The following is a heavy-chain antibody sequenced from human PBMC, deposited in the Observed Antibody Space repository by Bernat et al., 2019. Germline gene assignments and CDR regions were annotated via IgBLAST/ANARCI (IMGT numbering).Heavy chain of an antibody. V-gene: IGHV3-7*03. Sequence: VQLVESGGGLVQPGGSLRLSCAASGFTFTRYWMSWVRQAPGKGLEWVANLKQDGSENYYVDSVKGRFTISRDNAKNSLYLQMNSLRAEDTALYYCARIGYTSSGFDYWGQGTPVTVSS. CDR2: LKQDGSEN. CDR1: GFTFTRYW. J-gene: IGHJ4*02. D-gene: IGHD6-13*01. CDR3: ARIGYTSSGFDY.